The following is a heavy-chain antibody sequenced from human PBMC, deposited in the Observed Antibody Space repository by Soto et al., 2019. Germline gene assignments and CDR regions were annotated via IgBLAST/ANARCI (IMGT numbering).Heavy chain of an antibody. Sequence: SETLSLTCAVYGGSFSGYYWSWIRQPPGKGLEWIGEINHSGSTNYNPSLKSRVTISVDTSKNQFSLKLSSVTAADTAVYYCAGDVGSQNWCDPWGKGTLVPVS. CDR3: AGDVGSQNWCDP. V-gene: IGHV4-34*01. CDR2: INHSGST. CDR1: GGSFSGYY. J-gene: IGHJ5*02. D-gene: IGHD2-21*02.